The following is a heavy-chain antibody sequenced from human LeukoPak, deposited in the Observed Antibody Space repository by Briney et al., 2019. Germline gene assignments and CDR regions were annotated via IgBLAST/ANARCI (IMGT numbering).Heavy chain of an antibody. CDR3: ARDPTRPTGPPYGMDV. CDR2: ISTGISTI. CDR1: GFTFGDYA. V-gene: IGHV3-48*04. J-gene: IGHJ6*02. D-gene: IGHD1-14*01. Sequence: GGPLRLSCTASGFTFGDYAMSWFRQAPGKGLEGVSYISTGISTIYSAASVKGRFTISRDNAKNSLYLHMNSLRAEDTAVYYCARDPTRPTGPPYGMDVWGQGTTVTVSS.